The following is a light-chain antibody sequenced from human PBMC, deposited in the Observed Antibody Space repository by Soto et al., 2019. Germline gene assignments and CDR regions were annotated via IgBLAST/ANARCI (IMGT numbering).Light chain of an antibody. CDR1: RSNIGNNA. Sequence: QSVLTQTPSASGTTGQTVTISCSGSRSNIGNNAVSWYQQFPGTAPKLLIYNSNQRPAGVPDRFSVSKSGTSASLAISGLQSEDEADYYWATWDDSLNARGVFGGGTKLTVL. J-gene: IGLJ3*02. V-gene: IGLV1-44*01. CDR3: ATWDDSLNARGV. CDR2: NSN.